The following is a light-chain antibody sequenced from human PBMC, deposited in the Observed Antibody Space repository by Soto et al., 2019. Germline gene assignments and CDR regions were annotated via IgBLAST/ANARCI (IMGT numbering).Light chain of an antibody. CDR1: SSDVGGYNY. CDR2: DVS. J-gene: IGLJ2*01. Sequence: QSVLTQPASVSGSPGQSITISCTGTSSDVGGYNYVSWYQQHPGKAPKLMIYDVSNRPSGVSNRFSGSKSGNTASLTTSGLQAEDEAHYYCSSYTSSSTLGVFGGGTK. V-gene: IGLV2-14*01. CDR3: SSYTSSSTLGV.